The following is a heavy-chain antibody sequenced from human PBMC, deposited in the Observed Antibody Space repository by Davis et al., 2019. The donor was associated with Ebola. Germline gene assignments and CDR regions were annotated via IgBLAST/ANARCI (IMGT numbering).Heavy chain of an antibody. V-gene: IGHV1-8*01. D-gene: IGHD3-10*01. CDR1: GYTFTSYD. Sequence: ASVPVSCKASGYTFTSYDLNWVRQATGQGLEWMGWMNANTGNTGYAQTFQGRVTMTRNTSIRTAYMELSSLRSEDTAVYYRARWPTLGEFFHGMDVWGKGTTVTVSS. CDR3: ARWPTLGEFFHGMDV. J-gene: IGHJ6*04. CDR2: MNANTGNT.